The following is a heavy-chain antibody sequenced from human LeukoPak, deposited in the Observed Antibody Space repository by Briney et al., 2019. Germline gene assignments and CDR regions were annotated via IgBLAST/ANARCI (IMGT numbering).Heavy chain of an antibody. V-gene: IGHV4-31*03. CDR2: IYYSGST. J-gene: IGHJ6*02. D-gene: IGHD1-14*01. Sequence: KASETLSLTCTVSGGSISSGGYYWSWIRQHPGKGLEWIGYIYYSGSTYYNPSLKSRVTISVDTSKNQFSLKLNSVTAADTAVYYCARGRPQGIYYYGMDVWGQGTTVTVSS. CDR1: GGSISSGGYY. CDR3: ARGRPQGIYYYGMDV.